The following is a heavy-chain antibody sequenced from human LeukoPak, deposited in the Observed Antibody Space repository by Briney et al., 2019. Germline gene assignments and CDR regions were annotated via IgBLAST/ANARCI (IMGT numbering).Heavy chain of an antibody. D-gene: IGHD5-24*01. CDR3: ARDRGRQDGYNYADY. V-gene: IGHV3-11*01. CDR1: GFTSSDYY. J-gene: IGHJ4*02. CDR2: ISSSGSTI. Sequence: GGSLRLSCAASGFTSSDYYMSWISQAPGKGLEWVSYISSSGSTIYYADSVKGRFTISRDNAKNSLYLQMNSLRAEDTAVYYCARDRGRQDGYNYADYWGQGTLVTVSS.